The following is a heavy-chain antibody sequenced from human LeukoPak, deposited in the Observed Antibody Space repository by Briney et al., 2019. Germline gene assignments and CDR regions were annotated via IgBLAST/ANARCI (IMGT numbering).Heavy chain of an antibody. D-gene: IGHD3-3*01. CDR3: GRGRLPTVGVVNPSYYFDY. CDR2: INPNSGGT. CDR1: GYTFTGYY. Sequence: ASVKVSCKASGYTFTGYYMHWVRQAPGQGLEWMGWINPNSGGTNYAQKLQGRVTVTWDTSISTAYMDLSSLTSDDTAVYYCGRGRLPTVGVVNPSYYFDYWGQGTLVTVSS. J-gene: IGHJ4*02. V-gene: IGHV1-2*02.